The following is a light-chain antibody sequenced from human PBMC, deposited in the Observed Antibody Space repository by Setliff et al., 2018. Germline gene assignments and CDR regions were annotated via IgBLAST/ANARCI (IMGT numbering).Light chain of an antibody. CDR1: SSDVGSYDL. CDR3: NAYTSGSTYV. J-gene: IGLJ1*01. CDR2: AVS. V-gene: IGLV2-14*03. Sequence: QSVLAQPASVSGSPGQSITISCSGTSSDVGSYDLVSWYQQRPGKAPKLIIYAVSDRPSGVSNRFSGSKSGNTASLTISGLQTEDEADYYCNAYTSGSTYVFGTGTKVTVL.